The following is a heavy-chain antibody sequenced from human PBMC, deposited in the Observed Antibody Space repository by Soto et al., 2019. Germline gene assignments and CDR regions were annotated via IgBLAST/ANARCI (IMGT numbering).Heavy chain of an antibody. CDR1: GFSFSTFW. V-gene: IGHV3-21*06. Sequence: PWGSLRLSCAASGFSFSTFWMNWWRQAPGKGLEWVSSISSTTNYIYYGDSMKGRFTISRDNAKNSLYLEMNSLRAEDTAVYYCARESEDLTSNFDYWGQGTLVTVSS. CDR2: ISSTTNYI. CDR3: ARESEDLTSNFDY. J-gene: IGHJ4*02.